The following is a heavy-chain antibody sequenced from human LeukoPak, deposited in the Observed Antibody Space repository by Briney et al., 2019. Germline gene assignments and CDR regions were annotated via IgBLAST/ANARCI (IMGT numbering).Heavy chain of an antibody. D-gene: IGHD1-26*01. J-gene: IGHJ4*02. CDR3: ARNSGANVYTYSFQY. CDR2: INWNGGTT. Sequence: RTGGSLRLSCVASGLTFDDYGMSWVRQAPGKGLEWVSGINWNGGTTTYADSVKGRSTISRDNAKNSLYLQMNSLRVEDTAFYYCARNSGANVYTYSFQYWGRGTLVTVSS. V-gene: IGHV3-20*04. CDR1: GLTFDDYG.